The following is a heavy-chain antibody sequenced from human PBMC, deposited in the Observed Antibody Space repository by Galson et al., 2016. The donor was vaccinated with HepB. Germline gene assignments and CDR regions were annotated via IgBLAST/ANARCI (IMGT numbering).Heavy chain of an antibody. CDR2: ISFDGNNK. Sequence: SLRLSCAASGFTFSPYAMHWVRQAPGKGLEWAAVISFDGNNKYYADSVKGRFTISRDNAKNSLYLQMNSLRAEDTAVYYCASWWQTPASYFDYWGQGTLVTVSS. CDR1: GFTFSPYA. V-gene: IGHV3-30*04. D-gene: IGHD2-8*02. J-gene: IGHJ4*02. CDR3: ASWWQTPASYFDY.